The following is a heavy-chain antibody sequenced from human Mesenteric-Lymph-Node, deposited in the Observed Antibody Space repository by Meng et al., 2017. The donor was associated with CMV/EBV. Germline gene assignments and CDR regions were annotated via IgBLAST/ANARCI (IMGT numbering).Heavy chain of an antibody. J-gene: IGHJ5*02. CDR3: AKEYCSNGVCYSDWFDP. Sequence: FPFSSYARGWVRQAPGKGLEWVSGISGSGGITYYADSVKGRFTISRDNSKNTLYLQMNNLRAEDTAVYHCAKEYCSNGVCYSDWFDPWGQGTLVTVSS. CDR1: FPFSSYA. D-gene: IGHD2-8*01. CDR2: ISGSGGIT. V-gene: IGHV3-23*01.